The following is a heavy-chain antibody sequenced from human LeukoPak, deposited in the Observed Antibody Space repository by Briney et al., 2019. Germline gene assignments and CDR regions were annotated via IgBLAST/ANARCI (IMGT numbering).Heavy chain of an antibody. CDR1: GFSFSGYA. D-gene: IGHD2-2*02. J-gene: IGHJ4*02. CDR2: ISGSGAST. Sequence: GGSLRLSCASSGFSFSGYAMIWVRQAPGKGLELVSTISGSGASTFYADSVRGRFITSKDIPSNTVYLQMNSLRAEDPAVYYCAKGSRGYTNYYFDYWGQGTLVTVSS. V-gene: IGHV3-23*01. CDR3: AKGSRGYTNYYFDY.